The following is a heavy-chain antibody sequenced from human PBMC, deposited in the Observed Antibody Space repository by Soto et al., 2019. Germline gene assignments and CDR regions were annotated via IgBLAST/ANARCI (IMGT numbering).Heavy chain of an antibody. D-gene: IGHD3-22*01. CDR2: ISYDGTNK. Sequence: GAFLRLSCAASGFTFRTYGRHWVRQAPGKGLEWVAVISYDGTNKDYADTVKGRFTISRDNSKNTLYLQMSSLSAEDTAVYFCAGGYYYDSSGYYYLSGAFEVWGQGTMVHVSS. J-gene: IGHJ3*01. CDR3: AGGYYYDSSGYYYLSGAFEV. CDR1: GFTFRTYG. V-gene: IGHV3-30*03.